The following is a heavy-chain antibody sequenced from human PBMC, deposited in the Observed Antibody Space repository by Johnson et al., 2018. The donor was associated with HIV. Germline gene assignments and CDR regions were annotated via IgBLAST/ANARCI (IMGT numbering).Heavy chain of an antibody. CDR3: AREPGRQWLVPGTFDI. J-gene: IGHJ3*02. D-gene: IGHD6-19*01. CDR2: ISYDGSNK. V-gene: IGHV3-30-3*01. CDR1: GFTFSSYA. Sequence: QVQLVESGGGLIQPGGSLRLSCAASGFTFSSYAMHWVRQAPGKGLEWVAVISYDGSNKYYADSVKGRFTISRDNSKNTLYLQMNSLRAEDTAVYYCAREPGRQWLVPGTFDIWGQGTMVTVSS.